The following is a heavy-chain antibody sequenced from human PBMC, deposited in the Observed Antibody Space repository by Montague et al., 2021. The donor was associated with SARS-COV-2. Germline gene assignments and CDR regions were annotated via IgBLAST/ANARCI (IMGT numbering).Heavy chain of an antibody. V-gene: IGHV4-31*03. CDR1: GGSISSGGYY. J-gene: IGHJ3*02. CDR3: ARARITMIVVVNAFDI. CDR2: IHYSGST. Sequence: TLSLTCTVSGGSISSGGYYWSWIRQHPGKGLEWIGYIHYSGSTYYNPSLKSRVTLSVDTSKNQFSLKLSSVTAADTAVYYCARARITMIVVVNAFDIWGQGTMVTVSS. D-gene: IGHD3-22*01.